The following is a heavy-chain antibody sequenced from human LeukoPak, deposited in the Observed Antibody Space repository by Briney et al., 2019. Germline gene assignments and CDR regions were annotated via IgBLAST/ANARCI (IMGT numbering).Heavy chain of an antibody. CDR3: AKDRYYYDSSGYYWDY. CDR1: GFTFSSYG. CDR2: ISYDGSNK. J-gene: IGHJ4*02. V-gene: IGHV3-30*18. D-gene: IGHD3-22*01. Sequence: GGSLRLSCAASGFTFSSYGMHWVRQAPGKGLEWVAVISYDGSNKYYADSVKGRFTISRDNSKNTLYLQMNSLRAEDTAVYYCAKDRYYYDSSGYYWDYWGQGTLVTVSS.